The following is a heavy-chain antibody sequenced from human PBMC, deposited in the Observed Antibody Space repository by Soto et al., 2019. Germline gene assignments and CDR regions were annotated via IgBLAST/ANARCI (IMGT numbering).Heavy chain of an antibody. J-gene: IGHJ4*02. CDR2: IKSKAHGETA. CDR3: TTGVDGYNPFDY. Sequence: VHLVESGGGLVEPGGSLRLSCAASGFSFSDAWMIWVRQAPGKGLEWVGRIKSKAHGETADYAAPVNGRFTISRDDSKNTVYLQMYSLKIEDTAVYYCTTGVDGYNPFDYWGQGTLVTVSS. D-gene: IGHD5-12*01. CDR1: GFSFSDAW. V-gene: IGHV3-15*07.